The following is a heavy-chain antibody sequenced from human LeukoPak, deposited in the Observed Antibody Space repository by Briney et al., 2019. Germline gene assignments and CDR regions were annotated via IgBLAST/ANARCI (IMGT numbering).Heavy chain of an antibody. D-gene: IGHD5-12*01. CDR1: GGSFSGYY. V-gene: IGHV4-34*01. CDR3: ARGRVDEYSGYDSGKGLDY. CDR2: INHSGST. Sequence: PSETLSLTCAVYGGSFSGYYWSWIRQPPGKGLEWIGEINHSGSTNYNPSLKSRVTISVDTSKNQFSLKLSSVTAADTAVHYCARGRVDEYSGYDSGKGLDYWGQGTLVTVSS. J-gene: IGHJ4*02.